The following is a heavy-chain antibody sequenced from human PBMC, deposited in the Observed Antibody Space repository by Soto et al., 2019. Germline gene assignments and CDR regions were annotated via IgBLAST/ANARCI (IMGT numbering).Heavy chain of an antibody. CDR1: GYTFTSYA. CDR3: ARSERPYGDYLGY. Sequence: GASVKVSCKASGYTFTSYAMHWVRQAPGQRLEWMGWINAGNGNTKYSQKFQGRVTITRDTSASTAYMELSSLRSEDTAVYYCARSERPYGDYLGYWGQGTLVTVSS. D-gene: IGHD4-17*01. J-gene: IGHJ4*02. CDR2: INAGNGNT. V-gene: IGHV1-3*01.